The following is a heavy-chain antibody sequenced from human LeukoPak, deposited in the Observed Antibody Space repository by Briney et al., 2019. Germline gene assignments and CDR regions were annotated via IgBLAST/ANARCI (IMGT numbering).Heavy chain of an antibody. CDR3: ARGTDSGTSTRGGAFEI. CDR1: AFCFSTCA. CDR2: ISGSGGGT. V-gene: IGHV3-23*01. J-gene: IGHJ3*02. Sequence: PGGSLRLSCAASAFCFSTCAMTWVRQAPGKGLEWVSAISGSGGGTYYIGSVKGRFTISRDNSRNIVDLQMNNLRAEDTAVCYCARGTDSGTSTRGGAFEIWGQGTMVTVSS. D-gene: IGHD1-26*01.